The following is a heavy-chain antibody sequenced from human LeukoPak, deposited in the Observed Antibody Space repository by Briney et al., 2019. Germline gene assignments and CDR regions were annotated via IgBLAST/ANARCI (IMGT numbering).Heavy chain of an antibody. CDR3: ARVGQQLWFDP. Sequence: PSETLSLTCTVSGGSISSYYWSWIRQPPAKGLEWIGYIYYSGSTNYNPSLKSRVTISVDTSKNQFSLKLSSVTAADTAVYHCARVGQQLWFDPWGQGTLVTVSS. V-gene: IGHV4-59*01. J-gene: IGHJ5*02. D-gene: IGHD6-13*01. CDR1: GGSISSYY. CDR2: IYYSGST.